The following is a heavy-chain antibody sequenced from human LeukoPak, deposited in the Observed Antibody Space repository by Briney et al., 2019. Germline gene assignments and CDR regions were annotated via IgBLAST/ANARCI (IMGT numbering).Heavy chain of an antibody. V-gene: IGHV4-34*01. CDR1: GGSFSGYY. Sequence: SSETLSLTCAVYGGSFSGYYWSWIRQPPGKGLEWIGEINHSGSTNYNPSLKSRVTISVDTSKNQFSLKLSSVTAADTAVYYCARAVTTAYYYYMDVWGKGTTVTVSS. D-gene: IGHD4-17*01. CDR3: ARAVTTAYYYYMDV. CDR2: INHSGST. J-gene: IGHJ6*03.